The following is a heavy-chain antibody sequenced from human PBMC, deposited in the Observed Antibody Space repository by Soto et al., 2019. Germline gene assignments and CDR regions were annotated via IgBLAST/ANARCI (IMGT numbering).Heavy chain of an antibody. CDR3: ARPEWGGAFDI. V-gene: IGHV3-66*04. Sequence: TGGSLRLSCVASGLIVSSNYMSWVRQAPGKGLEWVAFIYSGGITDYADSVKGRFIISRDKSKNTLYLQMKSLRVDDTAVYYCARPEWGGAFDIWGQGTMVTVSS. CDR1: GLIVSSNY. CDR2: IYSGGIT. D-gene: IGHD1-26*01. J-gene: IGHJ3*02.